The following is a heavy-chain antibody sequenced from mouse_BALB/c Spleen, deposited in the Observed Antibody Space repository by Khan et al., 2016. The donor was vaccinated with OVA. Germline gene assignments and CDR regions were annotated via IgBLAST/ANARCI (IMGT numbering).Heavy chain of an antibody. D-gene: IGHD3-3*01. J-gene: IGHJ3*01. CDR1: GFSLTGYG. V-gene: IGHV2-6-7*01. Sequence: QVQLKESGPGLVAPSQSLSITCTVSGFSLTGYGVNWVRQPPGKGLEWLGMIWSDGSTDYNSALKSRLSISTDNSKSQVFLKMNSLQTDDIARYYCAREIRLGGFAYWGQGTLVTVSA. CDR3: AREIRLGGFAY. CDR2: IWSDGST.